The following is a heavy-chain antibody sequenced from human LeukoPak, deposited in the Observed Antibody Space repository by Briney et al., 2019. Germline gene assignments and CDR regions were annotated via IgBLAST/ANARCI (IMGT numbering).Heavy chain of an antibody. CDR1: GGSFSGYY. D-gene: IGHD3-10*01. CDR2: INHSGST. J-gene: IGHJ6*02. V-gene: IGHV4-34*01. CDR3: ARDITMVRGLVYYGMDV. Sequence: SETLSLTCAVYGGSFSGYYWSWIRQPPGKGLEWIGEINHSGSTNYNPSLKSRVTISVDTSKNQFSLKLSSVTAADTAVYYCARDITMVRGLVYYGMDVWGQGTTVTVSS.